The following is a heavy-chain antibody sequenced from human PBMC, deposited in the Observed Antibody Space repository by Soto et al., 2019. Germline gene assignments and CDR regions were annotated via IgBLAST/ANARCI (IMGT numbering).Heavy chain of an antibody. CDR2: IIPIFGTA. V-gene: IGHV1-69*13. Sequence: SVKVSCKASGGTFSSYAISWVRQAPGQGLEWMGGIIPIFGTANYAQKFQGRVMITADESTSTAYMELSSLRSEDTAVYYCARVHSIRASSGYNWFDPWGQGTLVNVSS. CDR3: ARVHSIRASSGYNWFDP. D-gene: IGHD3-22*01. CDR1: GGTFSSYA. J-gene: IGHJ5*02.